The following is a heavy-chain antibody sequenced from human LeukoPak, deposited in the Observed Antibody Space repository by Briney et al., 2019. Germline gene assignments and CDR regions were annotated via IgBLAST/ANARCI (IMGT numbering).Heavy chain of an antibody. J-gene: IGHJ4*02. CDR1: GGSISSYY. V-gene: IGHV4-4*07. D-gene: IGHD6-13*01. Sequence: PSETLSLTCTVSGGSISSYYWSWIRQPAGKGLEWIGRIYSSGSSVYNPSLESRVSMSLDTSKNQFSLKLSSVTAADTAVYYCASIAAAAAYYFDYWGQGTLVTVSS. CDR2: IYSSGSS. CDR3: ASIAAAAAYYFDY.